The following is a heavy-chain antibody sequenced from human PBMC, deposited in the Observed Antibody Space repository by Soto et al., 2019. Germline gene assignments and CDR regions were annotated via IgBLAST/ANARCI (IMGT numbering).Heavy chain of an antibody. V-gene: IGHV1-46*03. J-gene: IGHJ3*02. CDR1: GYTFTSYY. Sequence: ASVKVSCKASGYTFTSYYMHWVRRAPGQGLEWMGIINPSGGSTSYAQKFQGRVTMTRDTSTSTVYMELSSLRSEDTAVYYCARDAGSPEAFDIWGQGTMVTVSS. CDR2: INPSGGST. CDR3: ARDAGSPEAFDI.